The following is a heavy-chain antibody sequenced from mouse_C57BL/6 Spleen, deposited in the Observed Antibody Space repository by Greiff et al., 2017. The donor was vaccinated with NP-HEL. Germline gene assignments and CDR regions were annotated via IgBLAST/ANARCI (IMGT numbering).Heavy chain of an antibody. CDR3: ASGRTAQATGGFAY. CDR1: GYSFTGYY. J-gene: IGHJ3*01. D-gene: IGHD3-2*02. V-gene: IGHV1-42*01. Sequence: EVQLQQSGPELVKPGASVKISCKASGYSFTGYYMNWVKQSPEKSLEWIGEINPSTGGTTYNQKFKAKATLTVDKSSSTAYMQLKSLTSEDSAVYYCASGRTAQATGGFAYWGQGTLVTVSA. CDR2: INPSTGGT.